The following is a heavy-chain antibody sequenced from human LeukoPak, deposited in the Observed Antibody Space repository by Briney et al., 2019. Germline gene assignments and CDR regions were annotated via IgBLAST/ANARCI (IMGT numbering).Heavy chain of an antibody. J-gene: IGHJ5*02. CDR2: ISSSSSYI. Sequence: TGGSLRLSCAASGFTFSSYSMNWVRQAPGKGLEWVSSISSSSSYIYYADSVKSRFAISRDNAKNSLYLQMNSLRAEDTAVYYCARDSRRSFDPWGQGTLVTVSS. CDR3: ARDSRRSFDP. D-gene: IGHD3-3*01. V-gene: IGHV3-21*01. CDR1: GFTFSSYS.